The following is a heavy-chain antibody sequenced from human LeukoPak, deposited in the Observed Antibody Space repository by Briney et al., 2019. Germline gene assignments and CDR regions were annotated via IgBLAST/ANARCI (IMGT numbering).Heavy chain of an antibody. CDR1: GFTFSSYA. CDR3: ARVDVHIVATMGNYYYYGMDV. V-gene: IGHV3-30*04. CDR2: ISYDGSNK. D-gene: IGHD5-12*01. Sequence: GGSLRLSCAASGFTFSSYAMHWVRQAPGKGLEWVAVISYDGSNKYYADSVKGRFTISRDNSKNTLYLQMNSLRAEDTAVYYCARVDVHIVATMGNYYYYGMDVWGKGTTVTVSS. J-gene: IGHJ6*04.